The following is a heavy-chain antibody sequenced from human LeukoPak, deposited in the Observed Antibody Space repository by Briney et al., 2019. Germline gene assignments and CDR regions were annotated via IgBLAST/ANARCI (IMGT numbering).Heavy chain of an antibody. CDR2: ISGYNGNT. CDR3: ASGREGYNPSDF. J-gene: IGHJ4*02. CDR1: GYNFPSYG. D-gene: IGHD5-24*01. V-gene: IGHV1-18*01. Sequence: GASVTVSCKASGYNFPSYGVSWVRQAPGQGLEWMGWISGYNGNTNYEQKYQGRVTLTTDTSTSTAYMELRYLRSDDTAVYYCASGREGYNPSDFWGQGTLVTVSS.